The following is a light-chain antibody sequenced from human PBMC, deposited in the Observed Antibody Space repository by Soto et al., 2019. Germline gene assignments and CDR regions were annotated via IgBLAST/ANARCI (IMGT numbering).Light chain of an antibody. V-gene: IGKV3-15*01. CDR2: GAS. J-gene: IGKJ1*01. Sequence: PGERATLSCRASQIVSSNLAWYQQKPGQAPRLLIYGASTRATGIPARFSGSGSGTEFTLTISSLQSEDFAVYYCQQRSDRPWTFGQGTKVDIK. CDR3: QQRSDRPWT. CDR1: QIVSSN.